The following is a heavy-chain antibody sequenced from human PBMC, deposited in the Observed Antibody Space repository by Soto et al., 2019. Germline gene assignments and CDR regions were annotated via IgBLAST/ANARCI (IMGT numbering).Heavy chain of an antibody. J-gene: IGHJ4*02. D-gene: IGHD6-19*01. Sequence: SETLSLTCAVSGGSISSGGYSWSWIRQPPGKGLEWIGYIYHSGSTYYNPSLKSRVTISVDRSKNTLYLEMNSLRAEDTAVYYCARRTSGYFGYWGQGALVTVSS. CDR2: IYHSGST. CDR3: ARRTSGYFGY. CDR1: GGSISSGGYS. V-gene: IGHV4-30-2*01.